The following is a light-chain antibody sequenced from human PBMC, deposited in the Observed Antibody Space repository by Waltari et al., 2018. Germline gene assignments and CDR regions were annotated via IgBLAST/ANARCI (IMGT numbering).Light chain of an antibody. Sequence: SYVLTQPPSVSVAPGQTARLPCEGNNIRNKAVHWYQQRPGQAPVLVVHDDSARPLGGPEGFSGAHVGNTATVTISRVEAGDEAGYYCQVWDSGSDRFYVFGAGTKVTVL. V-gene: IGLV3-21*02. CDR2: DDS. CDR1: NIRNKA. J-gene: IGLJ1*01. CDR3: QVWDSGSDRFYV.